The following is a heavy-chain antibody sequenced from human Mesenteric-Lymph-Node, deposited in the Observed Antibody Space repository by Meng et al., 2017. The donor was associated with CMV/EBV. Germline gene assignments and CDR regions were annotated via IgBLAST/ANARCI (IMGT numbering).Heavy chain of an antibody. J-gene: IGHJ3*02. CDR3: ARRGVIYDFWTGGFAFDI. V-gene: IGHV3-48*03. Sequence: GESLKISCAASGFTFSSYEMNWVRQAPGKGLEWVSYISSSGSTIYYADSVKGRFTISRDNAKNSLYLQMNSLRAEDTAVYYCARRGVIYDFWTGGFAFDIWGQGTMVTVSS. D-gene: IGHD3-3*01. CDR2: ISSSGSTI. CDR1: GFTFSSYE.